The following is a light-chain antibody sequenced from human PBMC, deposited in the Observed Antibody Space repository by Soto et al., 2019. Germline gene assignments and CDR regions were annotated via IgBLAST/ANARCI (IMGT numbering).Light chain of an antibody. CDR2: DVS. CDR3: CSYAGSHSWV. J-gene: IGLJ3*02. V-gene: IGLV2-11*01. CDR1: SSDVGGYNY. Sequence: QSALTQPRSVSGSPGQSVTISCTGTSSDVGGYNYVSWYQQHPGKAPKLMIFDVSKWPSGVPDRFSGSKSGNTASLTISGLQAEDEADYYCCSYAGSHSWVFGGGTSSPS.